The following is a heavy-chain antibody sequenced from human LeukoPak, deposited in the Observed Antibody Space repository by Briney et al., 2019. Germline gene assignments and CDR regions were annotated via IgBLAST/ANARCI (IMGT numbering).Heavy chain of an antibody. D-gene: IGHD3-22*01. CDR1: GFILNNYG. J-gene: IGHJ5*02. Sequence: GGSLRLSCAASGFILNNYGLIWVRQAPGKGLEWVSAISNDGGGTQYADFVEGRFTISRDNSKNTLFLQMSSLRAEDTALYYCAKGSSGYFADLWGQGTLVTVSS. V-gene: IGHV3-23*01. CDR2: ISNDGGGT. CDR3: AKGSSGYFADL.